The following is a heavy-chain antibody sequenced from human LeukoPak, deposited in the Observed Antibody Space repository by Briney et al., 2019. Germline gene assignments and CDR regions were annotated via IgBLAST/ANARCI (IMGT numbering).Heavy chain of an antibody. J-gene: IGHJ4*02. V-gene: IGHV4-59*08. CDR2: IYYSGST. CDR3: ARGGTSYDY. D-gene: IGHD1-1*01. CDR1: GGSINSHY. Sequence: SETLSLTCIVSGGSINSHYWSWIRQPPGKGLEWIGYIYYSGSTDYNPSLKSRVTISVDTSKNQFSLKLSSVTAADTAVYYCARGGTSYDYWGQGTLVTVSS.